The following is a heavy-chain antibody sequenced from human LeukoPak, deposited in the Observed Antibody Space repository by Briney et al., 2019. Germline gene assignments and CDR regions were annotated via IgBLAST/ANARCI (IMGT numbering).Heavy chain of an antibody. V-gene: IGHV1-69*04. CDR1: GGTFSSYA. J-gene: IGHJ4*02. CDR3: ARDFAARPYSSSWYPFDY. D-gene: IGHD6-13*01. CDR2: IIPILGIA. Sequence: SVKVSCKASGGTFSSYAISWVRQAPGQGLGWMGRIIPILGIANCAQKFQGRVTITADKSTSTAYMELSSLRSEDTAVYYCARDFAARPYSSSWYPFDYWGQGTLVTVSS.